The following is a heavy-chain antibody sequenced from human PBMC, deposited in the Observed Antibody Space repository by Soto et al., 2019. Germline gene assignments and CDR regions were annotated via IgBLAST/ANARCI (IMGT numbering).Heavy chain of an antibody. CDR3: ERGKGGTAMVYYYYYGMDV. D-gene: IGHD5-18*01. J-gene: IGHJ6*02. CDR1: GASFSGYY. V-gene: IGHV4-34*01. CDR2: INHSGST. Sequence: ETLSLTCAVYGASFSGYYWSWIRQPPGKGLEWIGEINHSGSTNYNPSLKSRVTISLDTSKNQFSLKLSSVTAEDTAVYYCERGKGGTAMVYYYYYGMDVWGQGTTVTVYS.